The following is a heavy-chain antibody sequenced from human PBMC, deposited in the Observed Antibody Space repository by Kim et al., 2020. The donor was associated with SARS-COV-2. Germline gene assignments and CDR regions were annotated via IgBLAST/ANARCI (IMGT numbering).Heavy chain of an antibody. Sequence: GGSLRLSCTTSGFTFTGYAMSWVRQAPGKGLEWVSSIDGSDGTTYYVDSVKGRFIISRDDSKSTLYLWMTSLRADDTAVYYCLKGGWGWIWDHWGKGA. D-gene: IGHD2-2*03. J-gene: IGHJ4*02. CDR3: LKGGWGWIWDH. CDR1: GFTFTGYA. CDR2: IDGSDGTT. V-gene: IGHV3-23*02.